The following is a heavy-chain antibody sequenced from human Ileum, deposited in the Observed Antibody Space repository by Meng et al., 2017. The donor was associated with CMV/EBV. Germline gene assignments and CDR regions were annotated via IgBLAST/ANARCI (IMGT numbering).Heavy chain of an antibody. J-gene: IGHJ4*02. CDR1: GDTFNGSQ. D-gene: IGHD1-26*01. CDR3: ATTYSGRYEPS. CDR2: INPKNGDT. Sequence: CKASGDTFNGSQMHWLRQAPGQGLEWVGRINPKNGDTKYAEKFQGRVTMTRDTSITTAYMEVSRLRSDDTALYYCATTYSGRYEPSWGQGTLVTVSS. V-gene: IGHV1-2*06.